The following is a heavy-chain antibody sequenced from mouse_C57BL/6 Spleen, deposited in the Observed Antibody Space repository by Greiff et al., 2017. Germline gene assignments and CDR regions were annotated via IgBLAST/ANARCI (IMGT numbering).Heavy chain of an antibody. V-gene: IGHV7-3*01. CDR3: ARALIWENYAMDY. Sequence: EVMLVESGGGLVQPGGSLSLSCAASGFTFTDYYMSWVRQPPGKALEWLGFIRNKANGYTTEYSASVKGRFTISRDNSQSILYLQMNALRAEDSATYYCARALIWENYAMDYWGQGTSVTVSS. CDR1: GFTFTDYY. J-gene: IGHJ4*01. D-gene: IGHD4-1*01. CDR2: IRNKANGYTT.